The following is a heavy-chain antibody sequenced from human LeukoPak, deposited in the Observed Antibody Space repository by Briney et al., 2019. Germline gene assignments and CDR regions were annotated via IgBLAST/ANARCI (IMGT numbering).Heavy chain of an antibody. V-gene: IGHV5-51*01. Sequence: GESLKIPCKGSGYSFTSYWIGWVRQMPGKGLEWMGIIYPGDSDTRYSPSFQGQVTISADKSISTAYLQWSSLKASDTAMYYCARREIYDFWSGYYPEGYFDYWGQGTLVTVSS. J-gene: IGHJ4*02. CDR1: GYSFTSYW. CDR2: IYPGDSDT. CDR3: ARREIYDFWSGYYPEGYFDY. D-gene: IGHD3-3*01.